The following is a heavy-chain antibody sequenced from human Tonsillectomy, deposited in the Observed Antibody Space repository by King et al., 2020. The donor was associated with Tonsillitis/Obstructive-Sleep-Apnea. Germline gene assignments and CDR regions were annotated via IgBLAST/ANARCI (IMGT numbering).Heavy chain of an antibody. J-gene: IGHJ4*02. V-gene: IGHV5-51*01. CDR3: ARQRGYIVSRDLFDY. CDR2: IYPGDSDT. Sequence: VQLVESGAEVKKPGESLKISCKGSGYSFTSYWIGWVRQMPGKGLEWMGIIYPGDSDTRYSPSFQGQVTISADKSISTAYLQWSSLKASDTAMYYCARQRGYIVSRDLFDYWGQGTLVTVSS. D-gene: IGHD6-13*01. CDR1: GYSFTSYW.